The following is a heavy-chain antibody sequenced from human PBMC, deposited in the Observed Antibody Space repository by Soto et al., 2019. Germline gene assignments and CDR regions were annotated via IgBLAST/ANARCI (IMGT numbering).Heavy chain of an antibody. V-gene: IGHV4-59*01. J-gene: IGHJ5*02. CDR2: IYYSGIT. D-gene: IGHD2-21*02. Sequence: QVQLQESGPGLVKPSETLSLTCTVSGGSISSYYWSWIRQPPGKGLEWIGYIYYSGITNYNPPLKSGVTISVYTYKNKLNVKLSSRTAADTVVYYCAWYGDWYWFDLWGQGTLVTV. CDR3: AWYGDWYWFDL. CDR1: GGSISSYY.